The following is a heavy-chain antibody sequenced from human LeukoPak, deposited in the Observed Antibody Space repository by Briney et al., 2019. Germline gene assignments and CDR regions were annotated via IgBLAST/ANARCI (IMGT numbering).Heavy chain of an antibody. CDR2: INPNSGGT. CDR3: ATGILTGYYNYYYYGMDV. D-gene: IGHD3-9*01. Sequence: ASVKVSCKASGYTFTGYYMHWVRQAPGQGLEWMGWINPNSGGTNYAQKFQGRVTMTRDTSISTAYMELSRLRSDDTAVYYCATGILTGYYNYYYYGMDVWGQGTTVTVSS. V-gene: IGHV1-2*02. CDR1: GYTFTGYY. J-gene: IGHJ6*02.